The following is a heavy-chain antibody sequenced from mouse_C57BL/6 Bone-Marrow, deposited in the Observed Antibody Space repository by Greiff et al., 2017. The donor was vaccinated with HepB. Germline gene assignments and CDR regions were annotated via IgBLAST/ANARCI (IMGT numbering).Heavy chain of an antibody. V-gene: IGHV1-26*01. CDR3: ARECSSYAMDD. Sequence: VQLQQSGPELVKPGASVKISCKASGYTFTDYYMNWVKQSHGKSLEWIGDINPNNGGTSYNQKFKGKATLTVDKSSSTAYMELRSLTSEDSAVYYCARECSSYAMDDWGQGTSVTVSS. D-gene: IGHD1-1*01. J-gene: IGHJ4*01. CDR1: GYTFTDYY. CDR2: INPNNGGT.